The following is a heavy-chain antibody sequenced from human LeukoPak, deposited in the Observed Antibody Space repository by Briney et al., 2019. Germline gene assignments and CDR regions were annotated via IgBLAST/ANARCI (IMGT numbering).Heavy chain of an antibody. CDR1: GGSFSGYY. Sequence: PSETLSLTCAVYGGSFSGYYWSWIRQPPGKGLEWIGEINHSGSTNYNPSLTSRVTISVDTSKNQFSLKLSSVTAADTAVYYCASLQDYFDYWGQGTLVTVSS. CDR2: INHSGST. V-gene: IGHV4-34*01. CDR3: ASLQDYFDY. J-gene: IGHJ4*02.